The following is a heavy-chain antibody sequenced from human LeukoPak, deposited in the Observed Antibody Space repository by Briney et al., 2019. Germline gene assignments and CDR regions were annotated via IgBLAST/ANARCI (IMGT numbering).Heavy chain of an antibody. CDR3: AKDILTGTAGPLDY. V-gene: IGHV3-23*01. CDR2: ISGSGGST. D-gene: IGHD3-9*01. Sequence: GGSLRLSCAASGFTFSSYAMSWVRQAPGKGLEWVSAISGSGGSTYYADSVKGRSTISRDNSKNTLYLQMNSLRAEDTAVYYCAKDILTGTAGPLDYWGQGTLVTVSS. CDR1: GFTFSSYA. J-gene: IGHJ4*02.